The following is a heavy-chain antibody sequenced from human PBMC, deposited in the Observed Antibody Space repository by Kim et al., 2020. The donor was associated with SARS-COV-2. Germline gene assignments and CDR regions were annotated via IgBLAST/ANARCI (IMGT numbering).Heavy chain of an antibody. CDR1: GFTFSSYG. D-gene: IGHD3-10*01. CDR3: ANLGVVRGVDLFDY. Sequence: GSLRLSCAASGFTFSSYGMHWVRQAPGKGLEWVAVISYDGSNKYYADSVKGRFTISRDNSKNTLYLQMNSLRAEDTAVYYCANLGVVRGVDLFDYWGQGTLVTVSS. CDR2: ISYDGSNK. V-gene: IGHV3-30*18. J-gene: IGHJ4*02.